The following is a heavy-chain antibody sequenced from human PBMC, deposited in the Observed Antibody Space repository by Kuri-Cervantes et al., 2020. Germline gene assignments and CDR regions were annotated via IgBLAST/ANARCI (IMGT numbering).Heavy chain of an antibody. Sequence: ESLKISCTVSGGSISSSCYYWGWIRQPPEKGLEWIGSICYSGSTYYNPSLKSRVTISVDTSKNQFSLKLSSVTAADTAVYYCARVDWSQIAAAGTEYYYYYMDVWGKGTTVTVSS. CDR3: ARVDWSQIAAAGTEYYYYYMDV. D-gene: IGHD6-13*01. J-gene: IGHJ6*03. CDR2: ICYSGST. V-gene: IGHV4-39*07. CDR1: GGSISSSCYY.